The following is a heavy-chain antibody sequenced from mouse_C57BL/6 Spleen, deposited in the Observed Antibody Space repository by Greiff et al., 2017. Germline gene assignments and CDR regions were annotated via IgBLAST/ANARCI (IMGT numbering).Heavy chain of an antibody. CDR2: IFPGNGDT. V-gene: IGHV1-5*01. J-gene: IGHJ2*01. CDR3: TREGAYDYRYYFDY. D-gene: IGHD2-4*01. Sequence: VQLKQSGTVLARPGASVKMSCKTSGYTFTSYWMHWVKQRPGPGLEWIGAIFPGNGDTSYNQKFKGKATLTAVTSASTAYMELRSLTTEVSAVYYCTREGAYDYRYYFDYWGQGTTLTVSS. CDR1: GYTFTSYW.